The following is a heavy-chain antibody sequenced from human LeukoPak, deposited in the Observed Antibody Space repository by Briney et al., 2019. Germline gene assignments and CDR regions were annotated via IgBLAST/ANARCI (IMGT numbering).Heavy chain of an antibody. CDR1: GGSISSSSYY. D-gene: IGHD5-18*01. CDR2: IYYSGST. CDR3: ARVRAAMAYFDY. J-gene: IGHJ4*02. V-gene: IGHV4-39*01. Sequence: SETLSLTCTASGGSISSSSYYWGWIRQPPGKGLEWIGSIYYSGSTYYNPSLKSRVTISVDTSKNQFSLKLSSVTAADTAVYYCARVRAAMAYFDYWGQGTLVTVSS.